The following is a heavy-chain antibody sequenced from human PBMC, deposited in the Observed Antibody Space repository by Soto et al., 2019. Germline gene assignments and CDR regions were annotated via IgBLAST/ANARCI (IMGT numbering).Heavy chain of an antibody. CDR1: GFTFSSYA. V-gene: IGHV3-23*01. D-gene: IGHD6-19*01. J-gene: IGHJ4*02. CDR2: ISGSGGST. Sequence: GGSLRLSCAASGFTFSSYAMSWVRQAPGKGLEWVSAISGSGGSTYYADSVKGRFTISRDNSKNTLYLQMNSLRAEDTAVYYCAKDLGYSSGRTLDYWGQGTLVSVSS. CDR3: AKDLGYSSGRTLDY.